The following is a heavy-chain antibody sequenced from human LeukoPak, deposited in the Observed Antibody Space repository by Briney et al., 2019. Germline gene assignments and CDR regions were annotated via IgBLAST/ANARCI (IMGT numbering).Heavy chain of an antibody. CDR2: INPRGST. CDR3: ARGLRQGSAWSWGPKEKSYQYMDV. V-gene: IGHV4-34*01. J-gene: IGHJ6*04. CDR1: GGSCRSHY. D-gene: IGHD6-19*01. Sequence: SSETLSNPRGVSGGSCRSHYCTWIPQPPEKRLEWIGEINPRGSTNYNPSLESRVTVSADTSRNQLSLSLTSVTAADSAVYFCARGLRQGSAWSWGPKEKSYQYMDVWGTGTTVIVSS.